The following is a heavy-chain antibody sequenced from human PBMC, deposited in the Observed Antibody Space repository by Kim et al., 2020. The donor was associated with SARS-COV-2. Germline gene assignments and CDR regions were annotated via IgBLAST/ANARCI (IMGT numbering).Heavy chain of an antibody. CDR3: AKTSIGYCSGGSCSRWFDP. J-gene: IGHJ5*02. V-gene: IGHV4-31*02. Sequence: SRVTISVDTSKNQFSLKLSSVTAADTAVYYCAKTSIGYCSGGSCSRWFDPWGQGTLVTVSS. D-gene: IGHD2-15*01.